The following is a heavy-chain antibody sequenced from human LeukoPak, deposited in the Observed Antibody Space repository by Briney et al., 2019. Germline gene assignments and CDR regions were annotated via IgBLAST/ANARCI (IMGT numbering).Heavy chain of an antibody. CDR2: ISSSSSYI. V-gene: IGHV3-21*04. CDR3: ANNVLAYSSSSGY. CDR1: GFTFSSYS. J-gene: IGHJ4*02. D-gene: IGHD6-6*01. Sequence: GGSLRLSCAASGFTFSSYSMNWVRQAPGKGLEWVSSISSSSSYIYYADSVKGRFTISRDNSKNTLYLQMNSLRAEDTAVYYCANNVLAYSSSSGYWGQGTLVTVSS.